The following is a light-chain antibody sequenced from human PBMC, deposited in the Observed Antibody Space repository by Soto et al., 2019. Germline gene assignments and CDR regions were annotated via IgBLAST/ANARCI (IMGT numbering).Light chain of an antibody. CDR1: QSVSYW. J-gene: IGKJ2*01. CDR2: AAS. Sequence: DIQITHSPSTLSAYVGDSVTITCRASQSVSYWLAWYQQKPGKAPRLLFYAASSLESGVPSRFSGTGSGTEFTLTISSLQPDDFATYYCQQYHRYSTFGQGTKVDIK. CDR3: QQYHRYST. V-gene: IGKV1-5*01.